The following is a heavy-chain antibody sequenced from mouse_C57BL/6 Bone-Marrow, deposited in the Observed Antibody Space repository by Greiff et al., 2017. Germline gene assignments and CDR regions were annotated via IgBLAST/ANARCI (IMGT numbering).Heavy chain of an antibody. Sequence: EVQVVESGGDLVKPGGSLKLSCAASGFTFSSYGMSWVRQTPDKRLEWVATISSGGSYTYYPDSVKGRFTISRDNAKNTLYLQMSSLKSEDTAMYYCARRDYYSSFYAMDYWGQGTSVTVSS. V-gene: IGHV5-6*01. CDR2: ISSGGSYT. J-gene: IGHJ4*01. D-gene: IGHD2-5*01. CDR1: GFTFSSYG. CDR3: ARRDYYSSFYAMDY.